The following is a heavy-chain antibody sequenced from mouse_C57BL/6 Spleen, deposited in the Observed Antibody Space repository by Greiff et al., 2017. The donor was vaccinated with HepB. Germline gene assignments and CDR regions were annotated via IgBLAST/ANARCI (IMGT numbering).Heavy chain of an antibody. CDR1: GYAFSSSW. CDR2: IYPGDGDT. Sequence: VQLPQSGPELVKPGASVKISCKASGYAFSSSWMNWVKQRPGKGLEWIGRIYPGDGDTNYNGKFKGKATLTADKSSSTAYMQLSSLTSEDSAVYVCAREGDSSGRFAYWGQGTLVTVSA. J-gene: IGHJ3*01. CDR3: AREGDSSGRFAY. V-gene: IGHV1-82*01. D-gene: IGHD3-2*02.